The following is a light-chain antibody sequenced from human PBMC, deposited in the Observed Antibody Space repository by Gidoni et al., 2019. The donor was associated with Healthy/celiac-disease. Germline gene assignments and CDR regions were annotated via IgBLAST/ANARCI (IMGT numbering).Light chain of an antibody. CDR1: QSVSSSY. V-gene: IGKV3-20*01. Sequence: EIVLTQSPGTLSLSPWERATLSCRARQSVSSSYLAWYQQKPGQAPRLLIYGASSRATGIPDRFSGSGSGTDFTLTISRLEPEDFAVYYCQHRETFGQGTKVEIK. CDR3: QHRET. CDR2: GAS. J-gene: IGKJ1*01.